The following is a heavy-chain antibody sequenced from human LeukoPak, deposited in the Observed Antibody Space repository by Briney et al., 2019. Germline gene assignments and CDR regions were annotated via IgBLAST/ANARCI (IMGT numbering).Heavy chain of an antibody. Sequence: PSQTLSLTCTVSGGSISSGGYYWSWIQQPPGKGLEWIGYIYHSGSTYYNPSLKSRVTISVDRSKNQFSLKLSSVTAADTAVYYCASTNWNFIDYWGQGTLVTVSS. D-gene: IGHD1-1*01. CDR2: IYHSGST. CDR3: ASTNWNFIDY. CDR1: GGSISSGGYY. J-gene: IGHJ4*02. V-gene: IGHV4-30-2*01.